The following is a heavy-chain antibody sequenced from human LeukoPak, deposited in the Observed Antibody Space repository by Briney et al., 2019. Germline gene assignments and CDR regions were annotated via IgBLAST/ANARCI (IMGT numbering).Heavy chain of an antibody. CDR3: ARHSVYYDSSGYYYTRDAFDI. CDR2: INHSGST. Sequence: SETLSLTCAVYGGSFSGYYWSWIRQPPGKGLEWIGEINHSGSTNYNPSLKSRVTISVDTSKNQFSLKLSSVTAADTAVYYCARHSVYYDSSGYYYTRDAFDIWGQGTMVTVSS. D-gene: IGHD3-22*01. V-gene: IGHV4-34*01. J-gene: IGHJ3*02. CDR1: GGSFSGYY.